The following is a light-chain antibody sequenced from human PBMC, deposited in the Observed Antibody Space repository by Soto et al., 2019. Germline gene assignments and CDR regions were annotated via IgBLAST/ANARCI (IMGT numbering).Light chain of an antibody. Sequence: EIVMTQSPATLSVSPGERATLSCRASQSVSSNLAWYQQKPGQAPSLLIYDISARATGIPTRFSGSGSGTEFTLTISSLQSEDFAVYYCQQYNDWPLTFGGGTKVDIQ. CDR2: DIS. CDR3: QQYNDWPLT. V-gene: IGKV3D-15*01. J-gene: IGKJ4*01. CDR1: QSVSSN.